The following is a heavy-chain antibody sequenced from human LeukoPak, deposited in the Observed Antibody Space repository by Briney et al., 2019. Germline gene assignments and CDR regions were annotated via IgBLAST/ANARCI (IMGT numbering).Heavy chain of an antibody. CDR3: AKEANSGWSDFDY. J-gene: IGHJ4*02. CDR1: GFILSDYG. D-gene: IGHD6-19*01. Sequence: GGSLRLSCAASGFILSDYGMHWVRQPPCKGREWVGFIQYDGSNEYYSDSLKGRFTISRDNSKNTLYLQMNTLRAEDTAVYYCAKEANSGWSDFDYWGQGTLVTVSS. V-gene: IGHV3-30*02. CDR2: IQYDGSNE.